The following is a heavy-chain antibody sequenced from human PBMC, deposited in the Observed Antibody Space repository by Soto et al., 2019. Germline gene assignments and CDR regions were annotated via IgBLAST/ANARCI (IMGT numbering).Heavy chain of an antibody. J-gene: IGHJ4*02. Sequence: QVQLVQSGAEVKKPGSSVKVSCKTSGYTFINYGFSWVRQAPGQGLEWMGWISVYNRDTEYAQKFQGRVTLTRDTSTSTVYMEMRSLKFDDTAMYYCAREAGSGSYYPENYWCQGTLVTVSS. CDR1: GYTFINYG. V-gene: IGHV1-18*04. D-gene: IGHD1-26*01. CDR2: ISVYNRDT. CDR3: AREAGSGSYYPENY.